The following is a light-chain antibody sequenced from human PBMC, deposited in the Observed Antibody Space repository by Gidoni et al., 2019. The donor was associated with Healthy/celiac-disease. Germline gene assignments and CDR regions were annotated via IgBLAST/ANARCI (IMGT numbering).Light chain of an antibody. CDR3: QQYYSTP. CDR2: WAS. CDR1: QSVLYSSNNKNY. J-gene: IGKJ3*01. V-gene: IGKV4-1*01. Sequence: DIVMTQSPDSLAVSLGERATINYKSSQSVLYSSNNKNYLAWYQQKPGQPPKLLIYWASTRESGVPDRFSGSGSGTDFTLTISSLQAEDVAVYYCQQYYSTPFGPXTKVDIK.